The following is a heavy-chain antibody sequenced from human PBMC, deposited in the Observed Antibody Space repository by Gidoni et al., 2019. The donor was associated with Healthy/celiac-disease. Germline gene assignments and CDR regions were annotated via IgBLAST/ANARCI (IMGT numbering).Heavy chain of an antibody. V-gene: IGHV3-30-3*01. J-gene: IGHJ4*02. CDR1: GFTFSSYA. D-gene: IGHD5-18*01. Sequence: QVQLVASGGGVVQPGRSLRLSCAPSGFTFSSYAMHWVRQAPGKGLEWVSVISYDGSNKYYADSVKGRFTISRDNSKNTLYLQMNSLRAEDTAVYYCARDIVTAMTDWGQGTLVTVSS. CDR2: ISYDGSNK. CDR3: ARDIVTAMTD.